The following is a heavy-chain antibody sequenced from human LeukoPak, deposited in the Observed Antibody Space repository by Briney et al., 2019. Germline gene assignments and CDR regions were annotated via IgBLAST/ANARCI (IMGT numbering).Heavy chain of an antibody. V-gene: IGHV3-23*01. D-gene: IGHD3/OR15-3a*01. CDR3: ARTHGDYYFDY. CDR1: GFTFSSYA. J-gene: IGHJ4*02. CDR2: ISGTGA. Sequence: GGSLRLSCAASGFTFSSYAMSWVRRAPGKGLEWVSSISGTGAYYADSVRGRFTISRDNSKNTLFLQMSRLRAEDTAVYHCARTHGDYYFDYWGLGTLVTVSS.